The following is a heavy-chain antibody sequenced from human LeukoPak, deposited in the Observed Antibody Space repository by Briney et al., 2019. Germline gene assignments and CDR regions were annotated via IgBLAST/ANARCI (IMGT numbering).Heavy chain of an antibody. CDR3: TRRLDD. CDR1: GFSFNSDW. D-gene: IGHD3-16*01. CDR2: IKHDESER. J-gene: IGHJ4*02. V-gene: IGHV3-7*01. Sequence: GGSLRLSCAASGFSFNSDWMDWVRQAPGKGLEWVANIKHDESERNYLDSVKGRFTISRDNAQNSLYLQMNGLRVEDTAVYYCTRRLDDWGQGTLVTVSS.